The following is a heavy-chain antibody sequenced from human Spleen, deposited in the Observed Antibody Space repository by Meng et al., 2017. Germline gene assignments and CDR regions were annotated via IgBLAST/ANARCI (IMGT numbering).Heavy chain of an antibody. D-gene: IGHD3-16*01. Sequence: SETLSLTCAVYGGSLSDDSWNWIRQPPGKGLEWIGEINHSGATNYNPSLESRITISVDKAKSQSSLNLNSVTAADTAGYFCARGHRLGNDYWGRGILVTVSS. CDR2: INHSGAT. V-gene: IGHV4-34*01. J-gene: IGHJ4*02. CDR1: GGSLSDDS. CDR3: ARGHRLGNDY.